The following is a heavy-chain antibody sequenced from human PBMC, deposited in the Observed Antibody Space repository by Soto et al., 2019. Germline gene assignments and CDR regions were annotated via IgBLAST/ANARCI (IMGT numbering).Heavy chain of an antibody. J-gene: IGHJ4*02. D-gene: IGHD7-27*01. V-gene: IGHV3-11*01. CDR1: GFTFSDYD. Sequence: QVQLVESGGGLVKPGGSLRLSCAASGFTFSDYDMTWIRKNPGKGLEWVSYVSFSGSTIYYADSVKGRFTGARDNARDSLYLPMNSLRAENAAVYYCARLGQFDCWGQGTLVTVSS. CDR2: VSFSGSTI. CDR3: ARLGQFDC.